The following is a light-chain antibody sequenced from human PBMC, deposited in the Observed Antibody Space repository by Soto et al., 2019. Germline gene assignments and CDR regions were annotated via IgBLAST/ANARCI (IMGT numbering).Light chain of an antibody. J-gene: IGLJ2*01. Sequence: QSALTQPASVSGSPGQSITISCTGTSSDVGGYNYVSWYQQHPGKAPKLMIYDVSNRPSGVSNRFSGSKSGNTASLTISGLHAEGEADYYCSSYTSSSTLFGGGTKLTVL. CDR3: SSYTSSSTL. CDR1: SSDVGGYNY. V-gene: IGLV2-14*01. CDR2: DVS.